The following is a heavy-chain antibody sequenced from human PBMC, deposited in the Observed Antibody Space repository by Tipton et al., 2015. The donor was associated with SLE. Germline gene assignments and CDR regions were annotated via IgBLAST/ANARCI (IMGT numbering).Heavy chain of an antibody. J-gene: IGHJ3*02. V-gene: IGHV4-4*02. D-gene: IGHD3-16*02. CDR2: INHGGST. CDR1: GGSIRSSNW. Sequence: TLSLTCAVSGGSIRSSNWWSWVRQPPGKGLEWIGEINHGGSTNYNPSLKSRVTISVDTSKNQFSLKLSAVTAADTAVYYCAQAHLWGSYRYASDIWGQGTMVTVSS. CDR3: AQAHLWGSYRYASDI.